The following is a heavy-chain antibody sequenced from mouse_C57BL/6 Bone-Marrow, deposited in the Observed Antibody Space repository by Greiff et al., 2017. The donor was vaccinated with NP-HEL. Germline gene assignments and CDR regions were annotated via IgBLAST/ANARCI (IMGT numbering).Heavy chain of an antibody. Sequence: EVNLVESGGDLVKPGGSLKLSCAASGFTFSSYGMSWVRQTPDKRLEWVATISSGGSYTYYPDSVKGRFTISRDNAKNTLYLQMSSLKSEDTAMYYCARQGRVDYWGQGTTLTVSS. CDR1: GFTFSSYG. J-gene: IGHJ2*01. CDR2: ISSGGSYT. V-gene: IGHV5-6*01. CDR3: ARQGRVDY.